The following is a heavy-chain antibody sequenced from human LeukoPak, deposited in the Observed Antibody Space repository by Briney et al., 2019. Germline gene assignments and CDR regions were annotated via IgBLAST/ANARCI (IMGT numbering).Heavy chain of an antibody. Sequence: TGGSLRLSCAASGFTFSSCSMNWVRQAPGKGLEWVSSISSSSSYIYYADSVKGRFTISRDNAKNTLYLQMNSLRAEDTAVYYCASGEMTTVRPGDAFDIWGQGTMVTVSS. V-gene: IGHV3-21*01. D-gene: IGHD4-17*01. CDR1: GFTFSSCS. CDR2: ISSSSSYI. CDR3: ASGEMTTVRPGDAFDI. J-gene: IGHJ3*02.